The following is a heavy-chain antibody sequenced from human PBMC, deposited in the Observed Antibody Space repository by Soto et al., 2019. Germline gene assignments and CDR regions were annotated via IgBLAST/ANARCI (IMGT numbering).Heavy chain of an antibody. D-gene: IGHD4-17*01. J-gene: IGHJ6*03. CDR3: ARYTPTVTTSTYYYYMDV. CDR1: GYTFTSYG. V-gene: IGHV1-18*01. Sequence: GASVKASCKASGYTFTSYGISCVRQAPGQGLEWMGWISAYNGNTNYAQKLQGRVTMTTDTSTSTAYMELRSLRSDDTAVYYCARYTPTVTTSTYYYYMDVWGKGTTVTSP. CDR2: ISAYNGNT.